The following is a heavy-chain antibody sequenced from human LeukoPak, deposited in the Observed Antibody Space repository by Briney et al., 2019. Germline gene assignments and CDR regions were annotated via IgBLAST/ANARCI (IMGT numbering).Heavy chain of an antibody. CDR1: GGTFSSYA. J-gene: IGHJ5*02. CDR2: IIPIFGTA. CDR3: ARDCSGSIAAPSWFDP. D-gene: IGHD6-6*01. Sequence: ASVKVSCKASGGTFSSYAISWVRQAPGQGLEWMGGIIPIFGTANYAQKFQGRVTITADESTSTAYMELSSLRSEDTAVYYCARDCSGSIAAPSWFDPWGQGTLVTVSS. V-gene: IGHV1-69*13.